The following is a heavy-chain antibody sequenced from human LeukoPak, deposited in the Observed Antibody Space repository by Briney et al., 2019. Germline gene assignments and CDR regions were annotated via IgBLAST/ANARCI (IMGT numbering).Heavy chain of an antibody. J-gene: IGHJ4*02. CDR3: ARKLVGATPFDY. CDR1: GGTFSSYA. V-gene: IGHV1-69*13. D-gene: IGHD1-26*01. Sequence: ASVKVSCKASGGTFSSYAISWVRQAPGQGLEWMGGIIPIFGTANYAQKFQGRVTITADESTSTAYMELSSLRSEDTAVYYCARKLVGATPFDYWGQGTLVTVSS. CDR2: IIPIFGTA.